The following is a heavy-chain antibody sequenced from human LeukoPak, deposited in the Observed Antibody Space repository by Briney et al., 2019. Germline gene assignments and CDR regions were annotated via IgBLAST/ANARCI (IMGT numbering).Heavy chain of an antibody. Sequence: PGGSLRLSCAASGSTFSSYAMTWVRQAPGKGLEWVSGISGGGGSTFYADSVKGRFTISRDNSKNTLHLQMNSLRAEDTAVYYCAKLAAEGTDYWGQGTLVTVSS. J-gene: IGHJ4*02. V-gene: IGHV3-23*01. CDR2: ISGGGGST. D-gene: IGHD6-13*01. CDR1: GSTFSSYA. CDR3: AKLAAEGTDY.